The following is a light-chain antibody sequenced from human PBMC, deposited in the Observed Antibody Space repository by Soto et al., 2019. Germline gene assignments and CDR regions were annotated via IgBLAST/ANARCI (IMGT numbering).Light chain of an antibody. Sequence: AIQMTQSPSSLSASVGDRVTITCRASQGIRNDLGWYQQKPGKAPKLLSYAASSLQSGVPSRFRGSGSGTDFTLTISSLQPEDFATYYCLQDYNYPRTFGQGTKVEIK. V-gene: IGKV1-6*01. CDR2: AAS. CDR1: QGIRND. J-gene: IGKJ1*01. CDR3: LQDYNYPRT.